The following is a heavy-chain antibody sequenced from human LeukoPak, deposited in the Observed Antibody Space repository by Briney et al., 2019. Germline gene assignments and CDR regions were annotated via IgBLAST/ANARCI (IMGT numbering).Heavy chain of an antibody. Sequence: GGSLRLSCAASGFTFSSYGMHWVRQAPGKGLEWVAVISYDGSNKYYADSVKGRFTISRDNSKNTLYLQMNSLRAEDTAVYYCAKLLTYYYDSSGYYHDAFDIWGQGTMVTVSS. J-gene: IGHJ3*02. CDR2: ISYDGSNK. D-gene: IGHD3-22*01. V-gene: IGHV3-30*18. CDR1: GFTFSSYG. CDR3: AKLLTYYYDSSGYYHDAFDI.